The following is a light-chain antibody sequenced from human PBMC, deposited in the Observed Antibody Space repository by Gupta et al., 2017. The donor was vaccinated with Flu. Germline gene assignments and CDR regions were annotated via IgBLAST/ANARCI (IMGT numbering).Light chain of an antibody. CDR3: HQYGSSPQT. J-gene: IGKJ2*01. Sequence: DIVLTQSPGTLSLSPGEGATLSCRANETINNNYLAWHQQKPGLAPRLLIYGASGRATGIPDRFSGSGSGTDFTLTITRLEPEDFAMYYCHQYGSSPQTFGQGTKLEI. CDR2: GAS. V-gene: IGKV3-20*01. CDR1: ETINNNY.